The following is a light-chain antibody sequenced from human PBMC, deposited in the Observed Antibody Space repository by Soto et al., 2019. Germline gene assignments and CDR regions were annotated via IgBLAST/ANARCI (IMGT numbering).Light chain of an antibody. CDR3: QQYGGLPRT. V-gene: IGKV3-20*01. Sequence: EIVLTQSPGTVSLSPGERATLSCRASQSVSSNYLAWYQQKPGQAPRLLIYGASSRATGIPDRFSGSGSGTDFTLTISRLEPEDFAVYYCQQYGGLPRTFGQGTKVEFK. J-gene: IGKJ1*01. CDR1: QSVSSNY. CDR2: GAS.